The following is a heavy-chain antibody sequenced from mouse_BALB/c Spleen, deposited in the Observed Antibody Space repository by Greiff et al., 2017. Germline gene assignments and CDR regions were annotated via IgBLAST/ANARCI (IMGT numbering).Heavy chain of an antibody. CDR2: IYPGSGNT. V-gene: IGHV1-77*01. Sequence: LVESGAELARPGASVKLSCKASGYTFTDYYINWVKQRTGQGLEWIGEIYPGSGNTYYNEKFKGKATLTADKSSSTAYMQLSSLTSEDSAVYFCARSDFDYWGQGTTLTVSS. CDR1: GYTFTDYY. J-gene: IGHJ2*01. CDR3: ARSDFDY.